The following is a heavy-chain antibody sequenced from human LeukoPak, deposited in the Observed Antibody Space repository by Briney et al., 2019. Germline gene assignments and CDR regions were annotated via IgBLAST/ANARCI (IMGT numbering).Heavy chain of an antibody. CDR2: ISYDGSNK. D-gene: IGHD3-22*01. CDR3: ARGLGWNTGYYDSSGLGV. CDR1: GFTFSSYG. Sequence: QTGGSLRLSCVASGFTFSSYGMHWVRQAPGKGLEWVALISYDGSNKYYADSVKGRFTISRDNSKNTLYLHMNSLRPEDTAVYYCARGLGWNTGYYDSSGLGVWGQGTMVTVSS. V-gene: IGHV3-30*03. J-gene: IGHJ3*01.